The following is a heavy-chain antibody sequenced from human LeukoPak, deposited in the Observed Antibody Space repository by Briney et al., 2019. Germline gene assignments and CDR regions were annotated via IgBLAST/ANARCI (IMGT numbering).Heavy chain of an antibody. CDR3: AILLRYFDWPLDY. J-gene: IGHJ4*02. CDR1: GYTFTGHD. V-gene: IGHV1-8*01. CDR2: MNPNSGNT. D-gene: IGHD3-9*01. Sequence: ASVKVSCKASGYTFTGHDINWVRQATGQGLEWMGWMNPNSGNTGYAQKFQGRVTMTRNTSISTAYMELSSLRSEDTAVYYCAILLRYFDWPLDYWGQGTLVTVSS.